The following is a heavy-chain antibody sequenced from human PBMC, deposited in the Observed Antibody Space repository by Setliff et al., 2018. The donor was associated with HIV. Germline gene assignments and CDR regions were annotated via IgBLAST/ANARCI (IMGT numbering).Heavy chain of an antibody. CDR2: ISSDTTI. CDR3: ARGEPSILVVPAAFFDY. V-gene: IGHV3-48*03. D-gene: IGHD2-2*01. Sequence: GSLRLSCAASGFTFSSYEMNWVRQAPGKGLEWISYISSDTTIHYADSVKGRFTISRDNAKNSVYLQMNSLRAEDTAVYYCARGEPSILVVPAAFFDYWGQGTLVTVSS. CDR1: GFTFSSYE. J-gene: IGHJ4*02.